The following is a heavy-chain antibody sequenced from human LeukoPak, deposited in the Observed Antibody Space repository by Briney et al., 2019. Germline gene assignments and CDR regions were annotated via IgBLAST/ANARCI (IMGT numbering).Heavy chain of an antibody. V-gene: IGHV3-30-3*01. CDR2: ISYDGSNK. CDR1: GFTFSSYA. D-gene: IGHD2-2*03. Sequence: GGSLRLSCAASGFTFSSYAMHWVRQAPGKGLEWVAVISYDGSNKYYADSVKGRFTISRDNSKNTLYLQMNSLRAEDTAVYYCARDLYPTPTGYCSSTSCQASYYYGMDVWGQGTTVTVSS. J-gene: IGHJ6*02. CDR3: ARDLYPTPTGYCSSTSCQASYYYGMDV.